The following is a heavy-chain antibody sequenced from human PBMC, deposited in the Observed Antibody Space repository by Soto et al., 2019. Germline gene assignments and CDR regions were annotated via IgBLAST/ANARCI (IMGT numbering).Heavy chain of an antibody. CDR2: ISSSGSTI. CDR1: GFTFSDYY. Sequence: QVQLVESGGGLVKPGGSLRLSCAASGFTFSDYYMSWIRQAPGKGLEWVSYISSSGSTIYYADSVKGRFTISRDNAKNSLYLQMNSLRAEDTAVYYCARYEYYYGSGYARRPHGMDVWGQGTTVTVSS. CDR3: ARYEYYYGSGYARRPHGMDV. D-gene: IGHD3-10*01. J-gene: IGHJ6*02. V-gene: IGHV3-11*01.